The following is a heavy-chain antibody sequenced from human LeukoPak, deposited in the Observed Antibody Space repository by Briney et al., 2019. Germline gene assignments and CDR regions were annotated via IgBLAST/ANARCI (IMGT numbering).Heavy chain of an antibody. V-gene: IGHV5-51*01. J-gene: IGHJ6*02. Sequence: GESLKISCKGSGYSSTSYWIGWVRQMPGKSLEWMGIIYPGDSDTRYSPSFQGQVTISADKSISTAYLQWSSLKASDTAMYYCARLRHCSGGSCETHLYYYGMDVWGQGATVTVSS. CDR3: ARLRHCSGGSCETHLYYYGMDV. CDR2: IYPGDSDT. D-gene: IGHD2-15*01. CDR1: GYSSTSYW.